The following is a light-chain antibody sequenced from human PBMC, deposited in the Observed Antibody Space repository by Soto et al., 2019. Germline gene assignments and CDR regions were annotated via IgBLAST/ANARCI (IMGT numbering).Light chain of an antibody. J-gene: IGKJ5*01. CDR2: GAS. Sequence: EVVMTQSPASLSLSPRETSTLSCISSQSINRYLAWYQHKPGQAPRLLIHGASTRATGVPARFSGSGSGTDFTLTISSLEPEDFAVYYCQQRSNWPPITFGQGTRLEI. CDR1: QSINRY. CDR3: QQRSNWPPIT. V-gene: IGKV3-11*01.